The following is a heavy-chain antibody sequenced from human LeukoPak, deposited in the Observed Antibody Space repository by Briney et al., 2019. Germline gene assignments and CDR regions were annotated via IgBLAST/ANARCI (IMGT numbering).Heavy chain of an antibody. CDR2: INHSGST. CDR1: GGSFSGYY. CDR3: ARVGEVSSSSFFDY. Sequence: PSETLSLTCAVYGGSFSGYYWSWIRQPPGKGLGWIGEINHSGSTNYNPSLKSRVTISVDTSKNQFSLKLSSVTAADTAVYYCARVGEVSSSSFFDYWGQGTLVTVSS. J-gene: IGHJ4*02. V-gene: IGHV4-34*01. D-gene: IGHD6-6*01.